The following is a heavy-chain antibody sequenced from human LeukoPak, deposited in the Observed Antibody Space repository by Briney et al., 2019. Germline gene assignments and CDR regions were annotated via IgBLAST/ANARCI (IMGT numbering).Heavy chain of an antibody. CDR2: ISGSGGST. J-gene: IGHJ6*02. D-gene: IGHD5-18*01. CDR1: GFTVSTNY. V-gene: IGHV3-23*01. CDR3: AEVVPDVDTAMVPGQIYYYYGMDV. Sequence: GGSLRLSCAASGFTVSTNYMSWVRQAPGKGLEWVSAISGSGGSTYYADSVKGRFTISRDNSKNTLYLQMNSLRAEDTAVYYCAEVVPDVDTAMVPGQIYYYYGMDVWGQGTTVTVSS.